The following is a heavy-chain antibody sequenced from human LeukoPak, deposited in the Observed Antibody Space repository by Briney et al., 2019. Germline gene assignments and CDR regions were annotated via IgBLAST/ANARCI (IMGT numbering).Heavy chain of an antibody. CDR2: ISGSGGST. CDR1: GFTFSSYA. Sequence: GGSLRLSCAASGFTFSSYAMSWVCQAPGKGLEWVSAISGSGGSTYYADSVKGRFTISRDNSKNTLYLQMNSLRAEDTAVYYCARDRGYSYGHGAFDIWGQGTMVTVSS. V-gene: IGHV3-23*01. J-gene: IGHJ3*02. CDR3: ARDRGYSYGHGAFDI. D-gene: IGHD5-18*01.